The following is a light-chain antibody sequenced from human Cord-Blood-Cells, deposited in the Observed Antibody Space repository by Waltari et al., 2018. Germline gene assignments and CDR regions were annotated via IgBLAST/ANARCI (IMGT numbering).Light chain of an antibody. CDR2: KAS. V-gene: IGKV1-5*03. CDR3: QQYNSYPYT. J-gene: IGKJ2*01. CDR1: QSISSW. Sequence: DIQMTQSPSTLAASVGDRVTITCRASQSISSWLAWYQQKPGKAPKLLIYKASSLESGVPSRFSGSGSGTEFTLTISSLQPDDFATYYCQQYNSYPYTFGQGTKLEIK.